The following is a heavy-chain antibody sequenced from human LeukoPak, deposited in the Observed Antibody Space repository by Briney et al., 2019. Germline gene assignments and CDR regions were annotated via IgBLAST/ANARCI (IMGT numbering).Heavy chain of an antibody. D-gene: IGHD5-18*01. CDR3: ARGRYSYGYDFDH. CDR1: GFTVSSKY. J-gene: IGHJ4*02. CDR2: IYTGETT. Sequence: TGGSLRLSCAASGFTVSSKYMSWVRQAPGKGLEWVSVIYTGETTYYADSVKGRFTISRDDSKNTLYFHMSSVRAEDTAVYYCARGRYSYGYDFDHWGQGTLVTVSS. V-gene: IGHV3-66*01.